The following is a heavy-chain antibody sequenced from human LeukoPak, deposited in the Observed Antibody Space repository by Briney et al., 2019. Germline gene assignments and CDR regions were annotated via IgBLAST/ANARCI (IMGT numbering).Heavy chain of an antibody. CDR2: INPSGSST. J-gene: IGHJ4*02. CDR3: ARDVVGAIDY. D-gene: IGHD1-26*01. Sequence: VASVKVSCKTSGYTFTNYYMHWVRQAPGQGLERMGIINPSGSSTSYAQKFQGRVTLPRDTSTSTVYMELSSLRSEDTAVYYCARDVVGAIDYWGQGTLVTVSS. V-gene: IGHV1-46*01. CDR1: GYTFTNYY.